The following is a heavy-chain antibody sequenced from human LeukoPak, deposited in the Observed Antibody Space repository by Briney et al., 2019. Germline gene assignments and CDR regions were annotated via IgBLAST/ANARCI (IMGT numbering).Heavy chain of an antibody. V-gene: IGHV4-30-4*01. CDR2: IYYSGST. Sequence: SETLSLTCTVSGGSISSGDYYWSWIRQPPGKGLEWIGYIYYSGSTYYNPSLKSRVTISVDTSKNQFSLKLSSVTAADTAVYYCARGGDIVGARGCWFDPWGQGTLVTVSS. CDR3: ARGGDIVGARGCWFDP. CDR1: GGSISSGDYY. D-gene: IGHD1-26*01. J-gene: IGHJ5*02.